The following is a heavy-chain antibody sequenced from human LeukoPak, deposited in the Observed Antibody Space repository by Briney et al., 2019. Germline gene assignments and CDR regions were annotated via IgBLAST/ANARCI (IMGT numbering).Heavy chain of an antibody. CDR2: IIPIFGTA. J-gene: IGHJ4*02. V-gene: IGHV1-69*01. Sequence: SVKVSCKASGGTFSSYAISWVRQAPGQGLEWMGGIIPIFGTANYAQKFQGRVTITADESTSTAYMELSSLRSEDTAVYYCARGFAAAAGASSFDYWGQGTPVTVSS. CDR1: GGTFSSYA. CDR3: ARGFAAAAGASSFDY. D-gene: IGHD6-13*01.